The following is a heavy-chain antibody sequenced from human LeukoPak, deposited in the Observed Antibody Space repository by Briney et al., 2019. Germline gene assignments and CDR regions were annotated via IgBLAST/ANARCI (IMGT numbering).Heavy chain of an antibody. Sequence: SETLSLTFTVSGGSISSYYWSWIRQPPGKGLEWIGYIYYSGSSNYNPSLKSRVTISVDTSKNQFSLKLSSVTAADTAVYYCARVNYYGSGSYFLPYYYYGMDVWGQGTTVTVSS. CDR1: GGSISSYY. CDR3: ARVNYYGSGSYFLPYYYYGMDV. CDR2: IYYSGSS. V-gene: IGHV4-59*01. D-gene: IGHD3-10*01. J-gene: IGHJ6*02.